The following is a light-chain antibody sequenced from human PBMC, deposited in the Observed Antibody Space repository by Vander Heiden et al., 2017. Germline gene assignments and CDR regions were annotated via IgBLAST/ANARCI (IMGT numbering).Light chain of an antibody. CDR3: SSYTSSSSPEVV. V-gene: IGLV2-14*01. J-gene: IGLJ2*01. CDR1: SSDVGGYNY. Sequence: QSALTQPASAAGSPGQSITISCTGTSSDVGGYNYVSWYQQHPGKAPKLMIYNVSNRPSGVSNRFSGSKSGNTASLTISGLQAEDEADYYCSSYTSSSSPEVVFGGGTKLTVL. CDR2: NVS.